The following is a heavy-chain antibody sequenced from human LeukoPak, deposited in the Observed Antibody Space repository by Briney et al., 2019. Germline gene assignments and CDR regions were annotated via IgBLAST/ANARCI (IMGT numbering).Heavy chain of an antibody. CDR3: VRRVAGSGYRDY. CDR2: ILYSGST. J-gene: IGHJ4*02. D-gene: IGHD3-22*01. V-gene: IGHV4-39*01. Sequence: PSETLSLTCTVSGGSISSSRHYWGWIRQPPGMGLEWIGNILYSGSTNYNPSLKSRVTISVDTSKNQFSLKLSSVTAADTAEYYCVRRVAGSGYRDYWGQGTLVTVSS. CDR1: GGSISSSRHY.